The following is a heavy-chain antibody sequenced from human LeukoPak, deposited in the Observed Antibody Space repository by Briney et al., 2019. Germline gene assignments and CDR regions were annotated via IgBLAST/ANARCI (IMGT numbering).Heavy chain of an antibody. CDR3: ARAPYYYDTSGYPIYYFDY. D-gene: IGHD3-22*01. V-gene: IGHV4-39*07. J-gene: IGHJ4*02. Sequence: SETLSLACTVSGGSVSSSSYYWGWIRQPPGKGLEWVGCIYNSGSTYYDPSLKSRVTISVDTSKNQFSLKLSSVTAADTAVYYCARAPYYYDTSGYPIYYFDYWGQGTLVTVSS. CDR1: GGSVSSSSYY. CDR2: IYNSGST.